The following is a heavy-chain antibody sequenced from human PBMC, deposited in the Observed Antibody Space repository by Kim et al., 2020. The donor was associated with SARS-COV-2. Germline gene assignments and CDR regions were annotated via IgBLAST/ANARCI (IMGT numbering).Heavy chain of an antibody. Sequence: SETLSLTCAVYGGSFSGYYWSWIRQPPGKGLEWIGEINHSGSTNYNPSLKSRVTISVDTSKNQFSLKLSSVTAADTAVYYCARLYCSSTSCYELGFGEGVYGRDVWGQGTTVTVSS. D-gene: IGHD2-2*01. CDR3: ARLYCSSTSCYELGFGEGVYGRDV. J-gene: IGHJ6*02. V-gene: IGHV4-34*01. CDR2: INHSGST. CDR1: GGSFSGYY.